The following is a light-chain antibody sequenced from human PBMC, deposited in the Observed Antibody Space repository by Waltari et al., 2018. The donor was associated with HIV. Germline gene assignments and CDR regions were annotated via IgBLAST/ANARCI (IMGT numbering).Light chain of an antibody. V-gene: IGLV2-8*01. CDR2: EVN. CDR1: SSDVGGSKY. J-gene: IGLJ3*02. Sequence: QSALTQPPSASGSPGQSVTISCTGTSSDVGGSKYVSWYQQHPGKAHKLMIYEVNKRPSGVPDRFSGSKSANTASLTVSGLQADDEADYYCNSYAGSNNWVFGGGTKLTVL. CDR3: NSYAGSNNWV.